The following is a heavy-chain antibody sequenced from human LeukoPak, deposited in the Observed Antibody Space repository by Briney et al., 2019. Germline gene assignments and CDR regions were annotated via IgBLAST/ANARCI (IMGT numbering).Heavy chain of an antibody. V-gene: IGHV3-30*03. J-gene: IGHJ2*01. D-gene: IGHD3-10*01. Sequence: PGGSLRLSCAASGFTFSSYGMYWVRQAPGKGLEWVAVISYDGNNKYYADSVKGRFTVSRDNSKNILYLDMNSLRAEDTAVHYCARGLGNYYNVGWYFDLWGRGTLVTVSS. CDR2: ISYDGNNK. CDR3: ARGLGNYYNVGWYFDL. CDR1: GFTFSSYG.